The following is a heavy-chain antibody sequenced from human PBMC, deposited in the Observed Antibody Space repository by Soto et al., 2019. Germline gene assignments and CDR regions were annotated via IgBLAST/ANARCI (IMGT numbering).Heavy chain of an antibody. CDR1: GFTFSGSA. CDR3: TRHTEEEPHTTSNSGSQLHVPFDY. CDR2: IRSKANSYAT. Sequence: EVQLVESGGGLVQPGGSLKLSCEASGFTFSGSAMHWVRQASGRGLEWVGRIRSKANSYATAYAASVKGRFTVSRDDSKDTAYLQMNGVKTEETAVYYCTRHTEEEPHTTSNSGSQLHVPFDYWGQGTLVTVSS. D-gene: IGHD1-26*01. V-gene: IGHV3-73*02. J-gene: IGHJ4*02.